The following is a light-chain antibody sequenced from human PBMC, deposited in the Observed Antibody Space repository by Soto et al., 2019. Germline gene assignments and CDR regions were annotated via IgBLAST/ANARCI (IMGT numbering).Light chain of an antibody. Sequence: SVLTQPASVSWSPGQSITVSCTGTSSDVGGYNSVSWYQQHPGKPPKLIIYEVSNRPSGVSDRFSGSKSGNTASLTISGLQAEDEADYYCSSYTSTSSYVFATGTKVTVL. V-gene: IGLV2-14*03. J-gene: IGLJ1*01. CDR2: EVS. CDR1: SSDVGGYNS. CDR3: SSYTSTSSYV.